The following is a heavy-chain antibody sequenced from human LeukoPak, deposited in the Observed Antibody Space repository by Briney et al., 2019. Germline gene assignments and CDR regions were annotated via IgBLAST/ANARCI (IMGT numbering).Heavy chain of an antibody. CDR2: SSDGSGT. D-gene: IGHD5-18*01. J-gene: IGHJ4*02. Sequence: PGGSLRLSCAASEFTFRGYWMGWVRQAPGKGLVWVSRSSDGSGTAYADSVKGRFTISRDNSKNTMYLQMNSLRAEDTAVYYCAKDLGYNDHWGQGTLVSVSS. CDR3: AKDLGYNDH. CDR1: EFTFRGYW. V-gene: IGHV3-74*01.